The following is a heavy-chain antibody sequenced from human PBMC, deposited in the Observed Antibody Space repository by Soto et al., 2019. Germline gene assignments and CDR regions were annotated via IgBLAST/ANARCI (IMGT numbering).Heavy chain of an antibody. Sequence: XVCLSRSGAASGFSFRSYSMHAVRQAPGKGLEWVAVISYDGSNKYYADSVKGRFTISRDNSKNTLYLQMNSLRAEDTAVYYCARRTAAAVNWFDPWGQGTLVTVSS. V-gene: IGHV3-30-3*01. J-gene: IGHJ5*02. CDR3: ARRTAAAVNWFDP. D-gene: IGHD6-13*01. CDR1: GFSFRSYS. CDR2: ISYDGSNK.